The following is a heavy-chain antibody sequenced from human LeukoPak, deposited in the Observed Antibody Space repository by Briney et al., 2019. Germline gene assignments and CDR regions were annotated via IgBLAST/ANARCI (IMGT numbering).Heavy chain of an antibody. CDR1: GFTFSSYS. V-gene: IGHV3-21*01. CDR2: ISSSSSYI. CDR3: ARAGHPIAVAGTDY. J-gene: IGHJ4*02. Sequence: GSLRLSCAASGFTFSSYSMNWVRQAPGKGLEWVSSISSSSSYIYYADSVKGRFTISRDNAKNSLYLQMNSLRAEDTAVYYCARAGHPIAVAGTDYWGQGTLVTVSS. D-gene: IGHD6-19*01.